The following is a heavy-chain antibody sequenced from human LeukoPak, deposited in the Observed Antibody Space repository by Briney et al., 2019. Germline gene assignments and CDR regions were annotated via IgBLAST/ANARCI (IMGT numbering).Heavy chain of an antibody. V-gene: IGHV3-23*01. D-gene: IGHD4-17*01. CDR2: ISGSCGLT. CDR1: GFTFSNNA. CDR3: ARRGESASYGDYRFDY. Sequence: GGSLRLSCAASGFTFSNNAMSWVRQAPGRGLEWVSAISGSCGLTYYADSVKGRFTISRDNSKNTLFLQMNSLRAEDTAVYYCARRGESASYGDYRFDYWGQGTLVTVSS. J-gene: IGHJ4*02.